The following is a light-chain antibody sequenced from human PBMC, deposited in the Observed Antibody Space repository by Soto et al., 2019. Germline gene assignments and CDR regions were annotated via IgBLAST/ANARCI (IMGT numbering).Light chain of an antibody. CDR3: SSYAGSNNLV. CDR2: EVS. V-gene: IGLV2-8*01. Sequence: QSVLTQTPSASGSPGQSVTISCTGTSSDVGGYKYVSWYQQHPGKAPKLMIYEVSKRPSGVPDRFSGSKSGNTASLTVSWLQAEDDADYYCSSYAGSNNLVFGGGTKLTGL. CDR1: SSDVGGYKY. J-gene: IGLJ2*01.